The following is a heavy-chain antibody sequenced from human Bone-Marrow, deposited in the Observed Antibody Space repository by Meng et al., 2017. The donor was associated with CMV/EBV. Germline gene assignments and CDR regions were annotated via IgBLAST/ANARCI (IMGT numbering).Heavy chain of an antibody. Sequence: SLKISCAASGFTFDDYAMHWVRQAPGKGLEWVSGISWNSGSIGYADSVKGRFTISRDNAKNSLYLQMNSLRAEDTALYYCAKGSTMIVVVSTFDYWGQGTLVTASS. CDR2: ISWNSGSI. V-gene: IGHV3-9*01. CDR1: GFTFDDYA. CDR3: AKGSTMIVVVSTFDY. D-gene: IGHD3-22*01. J-gene: IGHJ4*02.